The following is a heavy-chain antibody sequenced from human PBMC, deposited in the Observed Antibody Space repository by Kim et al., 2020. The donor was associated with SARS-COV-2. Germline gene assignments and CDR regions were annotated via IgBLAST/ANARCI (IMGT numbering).Heavy chain of an antibody. CDR2: IYYSGST. J-gene: IGHJ4*02. CDR1: GGSISSSSYY. CDR3: ARRRELLPPDY. D-gene: IGHD1-26*01. V-gene: IGHV4-39*01. Sequence: SETLSLTCTVSGGSISSSSYYWGWIRQPPGKGLEWIGSIYYSGSTYYNPSLKSRVTISVDTSKNQFSLKLSSVTAADTAVYYCARRRELLPPDYWGQGTLVTVSS.